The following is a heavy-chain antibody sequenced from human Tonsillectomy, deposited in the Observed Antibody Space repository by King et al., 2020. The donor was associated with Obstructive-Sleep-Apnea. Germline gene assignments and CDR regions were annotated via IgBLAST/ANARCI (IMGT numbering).Heavy chain of an antibody. D-gene: IGHD1-26*01. V-gene: IGHV3-33*03. J-gene: IGHJ4*02. CDR3: AKRGWDHYFEN. CDR1: GFTFGSYA. Sequence: VQLVESGGGVVQPGRSLRLSCAASGFTFGSYAFHWVRQAPGKGLEWVALIWYDGSKTDYADSVKARFTISRDNSRNTVYLQMNSVRVDDTAVYYCAKRGWDHYFENWGQGTLVPVPS. CDR2: IWYDGSKT.